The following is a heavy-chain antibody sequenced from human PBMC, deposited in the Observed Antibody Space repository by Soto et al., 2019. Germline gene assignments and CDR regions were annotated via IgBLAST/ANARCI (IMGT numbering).Heavy chain of an antibody. J-gene: IGHJ6*02. V-gene: IGHV3-7*05. CDR2: IKQDGSEQ. CDR1: GFTFSGYW. CDR3: AREDV. Sequence: EVQLVESGGGLVQPGGSLRLSCAASGFTFSGYWMSWVRQAPGKGLEWVANIKQDGSEQFYVDSVKGRFTISRDNANNSLYLQMNSLRAEDTAVYYCAREDVWGQGTTVTVSS.